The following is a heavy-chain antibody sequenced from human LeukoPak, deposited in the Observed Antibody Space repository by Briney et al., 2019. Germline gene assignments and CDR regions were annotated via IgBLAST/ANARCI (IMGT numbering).Heavy chain of an antibody. J-gene: IGHJ4*02. V-gene: IGHV4-30-4*08. CDR2: IYYSGST. Sequence: SETLSLTCTVSGGSISSGDYYWSWIRQPPGKGLEWIGYIYYSGSTYYNPSLKSRVTISVDTSKNQFSLKLSSVTAADTAVYYCARGETSGWSGGTLFDYWGQGTLVTVSS. D-gene: IGHD6-19*01. CDR3: ARGETSGWSGGTLFDY. CDR1: GGSISSGDYY.